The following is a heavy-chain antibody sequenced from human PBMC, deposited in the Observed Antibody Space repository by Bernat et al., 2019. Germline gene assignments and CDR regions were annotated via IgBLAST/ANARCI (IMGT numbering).Heavy chain of an antibody. CDR2: IKSKTDGVTT. CDR1: GFTFSNAW. CDR3: TTPLYYYDMDV. Sequence: EVQLVESGGGLVKPGGSLRLSCAASGFTFSNAWMNWVRQAPGKGLEWVGRIKSKTDGVTTDYASPVRGRITISRDDSKNTLYLQMNSLKTEDTAVYYCTTPLYYYDMDVWGQGTTVTVS. J-gene: IGHJ6*02. V-gene: IGHV3-15*07.